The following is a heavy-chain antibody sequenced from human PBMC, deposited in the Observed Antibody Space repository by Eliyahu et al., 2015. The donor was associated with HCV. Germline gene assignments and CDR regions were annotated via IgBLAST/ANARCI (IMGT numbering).Heavy chain of an antibody. D-gene: IGHD4-17*01. CDR3: AKEASDYGDFDNWFDP. V-gene: IGHV3-23*01. Sequence: EVQLLESGGGLVQPGGSLRLSCAASGFXFSXYAMSWVRQAPGKGLEWVSAISGSGGSTYYADSVKGRFTISRDISKNTLYLQMNSLRAEDTAVYYCAKEASDYGDFDNWFDPWGQGTLVTVSS. J-gene: IGHJ5*02. CDR1: GFXFSXYA. CDR2: ISGSGGST.